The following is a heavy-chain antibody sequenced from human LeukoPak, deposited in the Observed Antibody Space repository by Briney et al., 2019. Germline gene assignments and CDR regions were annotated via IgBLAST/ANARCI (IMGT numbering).Heavy chain of an antibody. CDR1: GFTFRSYG. CDR3: ARDPFYCSGGSCYSVY. J-gene: IGHJ4*02. CDR2: IRFDASNK. Sequence: GGSLRLSCATSGFTFRSYGMHWVRQAPGKGLEWVAFIRFDASNKYYTDSVKGRFTISRDNSKNTLYLQMNSLRAEDTAVYYCARDPFYCSGGSCYSVYWGQGTLVTVSS. V-gene: IGHV3-30*02. D-gene: IGHD2-15*01.